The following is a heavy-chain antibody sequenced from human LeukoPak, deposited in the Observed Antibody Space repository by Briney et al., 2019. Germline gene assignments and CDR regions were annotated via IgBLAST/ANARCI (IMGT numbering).Heavy chain of an antibody. CDR3: ARDSGYSGYDPFDY. J-gene: IGHJ4*02. Sequence: KSSETLSLTCTVSGGSISSGYYYWSWIRLPAGKGLEWIGRIYTTGSTNYNPSLKSRVTISLDMSKNQFSLKLSSVTAADTAVYYCARDSGYSGYDPFDYWGQGTLVTVSS. D-gene: IGHD5-12*01. CDR2: IYTTGST. V-gene: IGHV4-61*02. CDR1: GGSISSGYYY.